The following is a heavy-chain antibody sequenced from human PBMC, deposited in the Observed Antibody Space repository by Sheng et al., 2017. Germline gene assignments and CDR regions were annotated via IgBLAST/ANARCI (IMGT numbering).Heavy chain of an antibody. D-gene: IGHD6-6*01. CDR2: ITASGGTT. CDR3: AKGSIAARDPWFDP. V-gene: IGHV3-23*01. CDR1: GFTFSTYA. J-gene: IGHJ5*02. Sequence: EVQLLESGGGLVQPGGSLRLSCAASGFTFSTYAMTWVRQAPGKGLEWVSSITASGGTTYYADSVKGRFIISRDNSKNTLTLQMNSLRAEDTAAYHCAKGSIAARDPWFDPWGQGTLVTVSS.